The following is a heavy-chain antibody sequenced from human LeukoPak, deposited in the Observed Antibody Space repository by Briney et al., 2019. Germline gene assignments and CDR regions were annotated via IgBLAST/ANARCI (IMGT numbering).Heavy chain of an antibody. V-gene: IGHV3-21*01. D-gene: IGHD6-19*01. J-gene: IGHJ4*02. Sequence: GGSLRLSCAASGFTFSDYSMNWVRQAPGKGLAWVSSISSTSTYILYADSVKGRFTISRDNARNSLYLQMNSLRAEDTAVYYCARFETVAAKPFEYWGQGTLVTVSS. CDR2: ISSTSTYI. CDR3: ARFETVAAKPFEY. CDR1: GFTFSDYS.